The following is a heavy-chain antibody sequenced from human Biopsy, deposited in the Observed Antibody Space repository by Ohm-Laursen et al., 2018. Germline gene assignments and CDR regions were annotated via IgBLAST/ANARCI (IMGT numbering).Heavy chain of an antibody. CDR1: DGSISNIINY. D-gene: IGHD3-10*01. V-gene: IGHV4-39*01. CDR3: ARHSFGSGRDF. CDR2: IYHTGIT. Sequence: GTLSLTCTVTDGSISNIINYWGWIRQPLGKGLEWLGSIYHTGITDYNPSLKRRFTLSVDTSNNHFSLKLSSLTAADTAVYYCARHSFGSGRDFWGQGTLVTVSS. J-gene: IGHJ4*02.